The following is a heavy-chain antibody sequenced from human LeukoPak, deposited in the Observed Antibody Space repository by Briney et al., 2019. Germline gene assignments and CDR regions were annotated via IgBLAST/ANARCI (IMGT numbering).Heavy chain of an antibody. J-gene: IGHJ4*02. CDR2: ISYDGSNE. CDR3: CGHFDY. Sequence: GGSLRLSCAASGFTFSSYVMHWVRQAPGKGLEWVAIISYDGSNEYYADSVKGRFTISRDNSKNTLYLQMNSLRAEDTAVYYCCGHFDYWGQGTLVTVSS. CDR1: GFTFSSYV. V-gene: IGHV3-30*04.